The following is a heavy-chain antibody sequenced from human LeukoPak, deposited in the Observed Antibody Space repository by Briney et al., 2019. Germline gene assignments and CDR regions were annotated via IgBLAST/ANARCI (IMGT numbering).Heavy chain of an antibody. CDR1: GFTFSSYA. CDR2: ISGSGGST. D-gene: IGHD3-3*01. Sequence: GGSLRLSCAASGFTFSSYAMSWVRQAPGRGLEWVSAISGSGGSTYYADSVKGRFTISRDNSKNTLYLQMNSLRAEDTAVYYCAKDQDFWSGYEDYWGQGTLVTVSS. V-gene: IGHV3-23*01. CDR3: AKDQDFWSGYEDY. J-gene: IGHJ4*02.